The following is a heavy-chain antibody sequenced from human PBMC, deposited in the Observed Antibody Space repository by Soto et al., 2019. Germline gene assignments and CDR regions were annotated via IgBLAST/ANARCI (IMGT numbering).Heavy chain of an antibody. Sequence: KLSETLSLTCAVYSGSFSVYSWTWIRQPPGKGLEWIGEIDRGGSTNYHPSLKSRVTISLDTSKKQLSLKLNSVTAADTAVYYCSQGAYLGYWGQGTLVTVSS. CDR1: SGSFSVYS. V-gene: IGHV4-34*01. CDR2: IDRGGST. CDR3: SQGAYLGY. D-gene: IGHD3-16*01. J-gene: IGHJ4*02.